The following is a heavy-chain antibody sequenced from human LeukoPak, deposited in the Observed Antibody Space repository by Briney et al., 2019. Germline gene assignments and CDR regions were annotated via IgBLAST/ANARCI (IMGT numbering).Heavy chain of an antibody. Sequence: GGSLRLSCAASGFTSSSYAMSWVRQAPGKGLEWVSAISGSGGNTYYADSVKGRFTISTDNSKNTLYLQMNSLRAEDTAVYYCAKDRNWNPSAFDCWGQGTLVTVSS. V-gene: IGHV3-23*01. CDR1: GFTSSSYA. CDR3: AKDRNWNPSAFDC. D-gene: IGHD1-1*01. J-gene: IGHJ4*02. CDR2: ISGSGGNT.